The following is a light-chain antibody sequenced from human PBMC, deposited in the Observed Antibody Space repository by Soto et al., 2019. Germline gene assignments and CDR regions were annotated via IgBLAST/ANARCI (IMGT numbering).Light chain of an antibody. CDR2: DAS. CDR1: QSVSSY. J-gene: IGKJ1*01. CDR3: QQPSNWPPWT. V-gene: IGKV3-11*01. Sequence: EIVLTQSPATLSLSPGERATLSSRASQSVSSYLAWYQQKPGQAPRLLIYDASNRATGIPARFNGSGSGTDFTLTISSLEPEDFAVYYCQQPSNWPPWTFGQGTKVEIK.